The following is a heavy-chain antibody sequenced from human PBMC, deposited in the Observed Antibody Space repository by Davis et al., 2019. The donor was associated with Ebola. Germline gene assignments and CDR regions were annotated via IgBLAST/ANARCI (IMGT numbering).Heavy chain of an antibody. CDR3: ARLGFGEEDDY. V-gene: IGHV4-39*07. D-gene: IGHD3-10*01. CDR1: GGSISSSSYY. CDR2: IYYSGST. J-gene: IGHJ4*02. Sequence: MPSETLSLTCTVSGGSISSSSYYWGWIRQPPGKGLEWIGTIYYSGSTHYNPSLKSRVTISVDTSKNQFSLKLSSVTAADTAVYYCARLGFGEEDDYWGQGTLVTVSS.